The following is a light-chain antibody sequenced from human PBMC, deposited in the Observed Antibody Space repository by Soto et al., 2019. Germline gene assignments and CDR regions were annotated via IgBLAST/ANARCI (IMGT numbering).Light chain of an antibody. CDR3: QQYGSSQYT. V-gene: IGKV3-20*01. J-gene: IGKJ2*01. CDR2: RAS. Sequence: EIVLTQSPGTLSFSPGERATLSCRASQSVSSSYLAWYQQKPGQAPRLLVYRASSRATGIPDRFSGSGSGTDFTLTISRLEREDVAVYYCQQYGSSQYTFGQGTKLEIK. CDR1: QSVSSSY.